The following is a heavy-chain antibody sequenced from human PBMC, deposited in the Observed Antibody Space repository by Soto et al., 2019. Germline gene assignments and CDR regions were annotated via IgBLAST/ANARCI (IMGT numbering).Heavy chain of an antibody. Sequence: GGSLRLSCAASGFTFSSYAMSWVRQAPGKGLEWVSAISGSGGSTYYADSVKGRFTISRDNSKNTLYLQMNSLRAEDTAVCYCAKVVMVRGVSYYFDYWGQGTLVTVSS. V-gene: IGHV3-23*01. CDR3: AKVVMVRGVSYYFDY. CDR1: GFTFSSYA. J-gene: IGHJ4*02. D-gene: IGHD3-10*01. CDR2: ISGSGGST.